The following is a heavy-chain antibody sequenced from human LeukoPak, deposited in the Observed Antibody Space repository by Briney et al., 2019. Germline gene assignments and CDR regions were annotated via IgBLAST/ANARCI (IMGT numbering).Heavy chain of an antibody. V-gene: IGHV3-30*03. CDR3: ARGDPGLY. Sequence: GGSLRLSCAASGFTFISYGMHWVRQAPGKGLEWVAVISYDGSNKYYADSVKGRFTISRDNSKNTLYLQMNSLRAEDTAVYYCARGDPGLYWGQGTLVTVSS. CDR2: ISYDGSNK. CDR1: GFTFISYG. J-gene: IGHJ4*02. D-gene: IGHD2-21*02.